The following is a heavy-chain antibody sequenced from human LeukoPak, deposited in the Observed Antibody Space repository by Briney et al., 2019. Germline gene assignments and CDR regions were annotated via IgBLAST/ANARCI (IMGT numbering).Heavy chain of an antibody. V-gene: IGHV3-30*02. CDR2: IRYDGSNK. CDR3: AKDQTYYFDY. J-gene: IGHJ4*02. Sequence: GGSLRLSCAASGFTFSSYGMHWVRQAPGKALEWVAFIRYDGSNKYYADSVKGRFTISRDNSKNTLYLQMNSLRAEDTAVYYCAKDQTYYFDYWGQGTLSPSPQ. CDR1: GFTFSSYG.